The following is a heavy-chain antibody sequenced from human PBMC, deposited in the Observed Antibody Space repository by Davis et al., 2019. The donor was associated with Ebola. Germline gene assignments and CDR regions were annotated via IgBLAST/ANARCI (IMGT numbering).Heavy chain of an antibody. V-gene: IGHV4-4*02. Sequence: SETLSLTCDVSGGSISSDNWWSWVRQPPGKGLEWIGEVYHNGYTNYNPSLKSRITISVDTSKNQFSLKLSSVTAADTAVYFCAKAYDSSGYAWFGPWGQGTLVTVSS. CDR2: VYHNGYT. CDR1: GGSISSDNW. J-gene: IGHJ5*02. D-gene: IGHD3-22*01. CDR3: AKAYDSSGYAWFGP.